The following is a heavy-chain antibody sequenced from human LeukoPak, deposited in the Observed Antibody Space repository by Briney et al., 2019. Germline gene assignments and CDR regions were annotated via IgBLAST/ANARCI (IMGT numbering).Heavy chain of an antibody. V-gene: IGHV3-23*01. CDR3: AKGRLVVTATDY. CDR1: GFTFSSYG. CDR2: ISGSGGST. Sequence: GGSLRLSCAASGFTFSSYGMSWVRQAPGKGLEWVSAISGSGGSTYYADSVKGRFTISRDNSKNTLYLQMNSLRAEDTAVYYCAKGRLVVTATDYWGQGTLVTVSS. D-gene: IGHD2-15*01. J-gene: IGHJ4*02.